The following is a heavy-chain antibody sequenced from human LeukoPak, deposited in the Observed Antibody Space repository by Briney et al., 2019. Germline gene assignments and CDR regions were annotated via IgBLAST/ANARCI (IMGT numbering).Heavy chain of an antibody. CDR2: INPSGGST. CDR3: ARVYAYYGSGRYFDY. V-gene: IGHV1-46*01. Sequence: ASVQVSCKASGCPFTSYYMHWVRQAPGQGLEWMGIINPSGGSTSYAQKFQGRVTITRDMSTSTVYMELSSLRSEDTAVYYCARVYAYYGSGRYFDYWGQGTLVTVSS. CDR1: GCPFTSYY. J-gene: IGHJ4*02. D-gene: IGHD3-10*01.